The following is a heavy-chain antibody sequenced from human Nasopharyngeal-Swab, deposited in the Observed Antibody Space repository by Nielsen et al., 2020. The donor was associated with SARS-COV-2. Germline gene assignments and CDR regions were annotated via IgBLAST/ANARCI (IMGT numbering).Heavy chain of an antibody. D-gene: IGHD3-10*02. J-gene: IGHJ4*02. Sequence: GESLKISCVASGLTFSDYYMSWIRQAPGKGLEWVSYISSSGSTIYYADSVKGRFTISRDNAKNSLYLQMNSLRAEDTAVYYCATAGVSVRSYYFDYWGQGTLVTVSS. V-gene: IGHV3-11*04. CDR2: ISSSGSTI. CDR1: GLTFSDYY. CDR3: ATAGVSVRSYYFDY.